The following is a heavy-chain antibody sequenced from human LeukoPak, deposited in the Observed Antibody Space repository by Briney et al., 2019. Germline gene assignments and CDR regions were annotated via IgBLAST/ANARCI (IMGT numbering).Heavy chain of an antibody. D-gene: IGHD3-22*01. J-gene: IGHJ3*02. CDR1: GFTFSSYA. CDR2: IRGSGGST. Sequence: PGGSLRLSCAASGFTFSSYAMSWVRQAPGKGLEWVSAIRGSGGSTYYADSVKGRFTISRDNSKNTLYLQMNSLRAEDTAVYYCAKDHDSSGYYRGDAFDIWGQGTMVTVSS. CDR3: AKDHDSSGYYRGDAFDI. V-gene: IGHV3-23*01.